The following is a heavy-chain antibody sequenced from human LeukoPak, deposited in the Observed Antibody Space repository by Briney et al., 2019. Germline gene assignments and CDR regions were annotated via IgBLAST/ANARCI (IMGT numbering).Heavy chain of an antibody. D-gene: IGHD2-21*01. CDR2: ITSSSNYI. CDR3: ARDAYISSSFDY. Sequence: GGSLRLSCAASGFTFSSYAMNWVRQAPGKGLEWVSSITSSSNYIYYADSVKGRFTISRDNAKNSLYLQMNSLRAEDTAVYYCARDAYISSSFDYWGQGTLVTVSS. J-gene: IGHJ4*02. CDR1: GFTFSSYA. V-gene: IGHV3-21*06.